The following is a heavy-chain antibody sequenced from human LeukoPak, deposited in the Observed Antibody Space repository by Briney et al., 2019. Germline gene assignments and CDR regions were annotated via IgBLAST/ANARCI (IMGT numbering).Heavy chain of an antibody. J-gene: IGHJ3*02. Sequence: GGSLRLSCTASGFTFGDYAMSWVRQAPGKGLEWVSYISTSGSTIYYADSVKGRFTISRDNAKNSLFLQMNSLRAGDTAVYYCARETGDVLLGAFDIWGQGTMVTVSS. V-gene: IGHV3-48*03. D-gene: IGHD3-10*01. CDR2: ISTSGSTI. CDR1: GFTFGDYA. CDR3: ARETGDVLLGAFDI.